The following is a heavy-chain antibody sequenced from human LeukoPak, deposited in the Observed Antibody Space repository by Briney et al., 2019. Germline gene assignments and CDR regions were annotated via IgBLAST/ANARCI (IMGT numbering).Heavy chain of an antibody. D-gene: IGHD6-19*01. Sequence: SGGSLRLSCAASEFTFDSYAMNWVRQAPGKGLEWVSAISGSGANTYYANSVKGRFTISSDNSKSTLFLQMDSLRAEDTAIYYCAKTSVSSGWPELFDFWGQGTLVTVSS. CDR3: AKTSVSSGWPELFDF. CDR2: ISGSGANT. CDR1: EFTFDSYA. J-gene: IGHJ4*02. V-gene: IGHV3-23*01.